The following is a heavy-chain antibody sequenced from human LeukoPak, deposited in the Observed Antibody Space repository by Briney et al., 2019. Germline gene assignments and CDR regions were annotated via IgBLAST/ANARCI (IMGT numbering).Heavy chain of an antibody. V-gene: IGHV3-11*04. D-gene: IGHD6-13*01. J-gene: IGHJ4*02. Sequence: GGSLRLSCAASGFTFSDYYMSWIRQAPGEGLEWVSNISSSGSAIYYADSIKGRFTISRDNAKNSLYLQMNSLRAEDTAVYYCARGWGSSWNRHFDYWGQGTLVTVSS. CDR2: ISSSGSAI. CDR3: ARGWGSSWNRHFDY. CDR1: GFTFSDYY.